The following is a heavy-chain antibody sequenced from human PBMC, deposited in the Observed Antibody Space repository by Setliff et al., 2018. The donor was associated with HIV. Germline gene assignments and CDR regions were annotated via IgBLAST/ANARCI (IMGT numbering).Heavy chain of an antibody. CDR3: ARDCRVGWVFTYGMDV. V-gene: IGHV3-30*01. J-gene: IGHJ6*02. CDR2: MSYDGNNK. D-gene: IGHD6-13*01. CDR1: GFIFSSYA. Sequence: GGSLRLSCAASGFIFSSYAMHWVRQAPGKGLEWVAVMSYDGNNKYYADSVKGRFTISRGNSKNTLFLQMNSLRPEDTAVYHCARDCRVGWVFTYGMDVWGQGTLVTVSS.